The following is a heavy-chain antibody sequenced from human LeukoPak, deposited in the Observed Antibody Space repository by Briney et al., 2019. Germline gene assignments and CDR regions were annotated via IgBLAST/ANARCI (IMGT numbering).Heavy chain of an antibody. CDR3: AKDRGPDDPDPIDY. V-gene: IGHV3-9*01. Sequence: GGSLRLSCAASGFTFDDYAMHWVRQAPGKGLEWVSGISWNTGSIDYADSVKGRFTISRDNAKNSLYLQMNSLRAEDTALYYCAKDRGPDDPDPIDYWGQGTLVTVSS. J-gene: IGHJ4*02. CDR2: ISWNTGSI. CDR1: GFTFDDYA. D-gene: IGHD1-14*01.